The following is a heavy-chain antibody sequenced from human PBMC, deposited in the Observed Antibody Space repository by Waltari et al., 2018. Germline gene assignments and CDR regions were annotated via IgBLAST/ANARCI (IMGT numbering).Heavy chain of an antibody. Sequence: QVQLQESGPGLVKPSETLSLTCTVSGGSISSYYWSWLRQPPGKGLEWIGYIDYSGSTNYNPALKSRVTISVDTSKNQFSLKLSSVTAADTAVYYCARGEYCSGGSCYSGFDYWGQGTLVTVSS. D-gene: IGHD2-15*01. CDR1: GGSISSYY. CDR2: IDYSGST. J-gene: IGHJ4*02. V-gene: IGHV4-59*01. CDR3: ARGEYCSGGSCYSGFDY.